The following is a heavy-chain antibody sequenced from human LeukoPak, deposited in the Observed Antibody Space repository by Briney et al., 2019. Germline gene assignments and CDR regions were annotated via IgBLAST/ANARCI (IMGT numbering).Heavy chain of an antibody. D-gene: IGHD3-10*01. J-gene: IGHJ5*02. V-gene: IGHV1-2*02. CDR2: INPNSGGT. CDR3: ARIRVGVWFGEFSGFDP. Sequence: GASVKVSCKASGYTFTGYYMHWVRQAPGQGLEWMGWINPNSGGTNYAQKFQGRVTMTRDTSISTAYMELSRLRSDDTAVYYCARIRVGVWFGEFSGFDPWGQGTLVTVSS. CDR1: GYTFTGYY.